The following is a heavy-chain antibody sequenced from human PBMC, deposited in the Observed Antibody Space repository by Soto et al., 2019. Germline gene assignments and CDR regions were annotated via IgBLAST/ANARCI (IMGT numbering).Heavy chain of an antibody. J-gene: IGHJ5*02. CDR3: VRVIAVVTGTGWFDP. CDR2: ISYDGSDK. V-gene: IGHV3-30*03. Sequence: QVQLVESGGGVVQPGTSLRLSCAASGFTFSSYHMHWVRQAPGKGLEWVALISYDGSDKYYADSVKGRFIISRDNSKDTLSLQMNSLRAEDTAVYYCVRVIAVVTGTGWFDPWGQGTLVTVSS. D-gene: IGHD2-21*02. CDR1: GFTFSSYH.